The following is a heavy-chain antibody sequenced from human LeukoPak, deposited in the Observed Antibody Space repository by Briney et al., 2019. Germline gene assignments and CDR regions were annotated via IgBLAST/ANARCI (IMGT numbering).Heavy chain of an antibody. D-gene: IGHD4-17*01. Sequence: SETLSLTCTVSGGSISSYYWSWIRQPPGKGLEWIGYIYTSGSTNYNPSLKSRVTISVDTSKNQFSLKLSSATAADTAVYYCAGAMSGDLSFDYWGQGTLVTVSS. CDR2: IYTSGST. V-gene: IGHV4-4*09. J-gene: IGHJ4*02. CDR3: AGAMSGDLSFDY. CDR1: GGSISSYY.